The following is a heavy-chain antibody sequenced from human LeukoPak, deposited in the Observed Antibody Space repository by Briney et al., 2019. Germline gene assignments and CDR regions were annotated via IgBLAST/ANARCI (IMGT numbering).Heavy chain of an antibody. Sequence: GVSLRLSCAASGFTLSSYGMHWVRQAPGKGLEWVAVISYDGNNKYYGDSVKGRFTISRDNSKNTLYLQMNSLRAEDTAVYYCAKGSGQWLATPDFDYWGQGTLVTVSS. V-gene: IGHV3-30*18. CDR3: AKGSGQWLATPDFDY. CDR2: ISYDGNNK. J-gene: IGHJ4*02. CDR1: GFTLSSYG. D-gene: IGHD6-19*01.